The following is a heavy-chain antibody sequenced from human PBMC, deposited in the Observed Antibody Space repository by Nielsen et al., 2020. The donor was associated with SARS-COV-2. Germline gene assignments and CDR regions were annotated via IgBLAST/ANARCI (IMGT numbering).Heavy chain of an antibody. CDR3: ARDNWGRMDV. J-gene: IGHJ6*02. CDR1: GFTISSSF. D-gene: IGHD7-27*01. CDR2: IYTDGST. Sequence: GESLKISCGASGFTISSSFMSWVRQAAGKGLDWVSVIYTDGSTSHADSVKGRFTISRDNSKNTLYLQMNSLGAEDTAVYYCARDNWGRMDVWGLGTTVTVSS. V-gene: IGHV3-66*01.